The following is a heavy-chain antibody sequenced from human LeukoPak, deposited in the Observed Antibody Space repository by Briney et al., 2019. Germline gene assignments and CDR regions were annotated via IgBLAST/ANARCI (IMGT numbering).Heavy chain of an antibody. D-gene: IGHD3-10*01. J-gene: IGHJ4*02. CDR3: ARLTQKYYGFDY. Sequence: SETLSLTCAVSGYSISSGYYWGWIRQPPGKGLGWIGSIYYSGSTYYNPSLKSRVTISVDTSKNQFSLKLSSVTAADTAVYYCARLTQKYYGFDYWGQGTLVTVSS. CDR2: IYYSGST. CDR1: GYSISSGYY. V-gene: IGHV4-38-2*01.